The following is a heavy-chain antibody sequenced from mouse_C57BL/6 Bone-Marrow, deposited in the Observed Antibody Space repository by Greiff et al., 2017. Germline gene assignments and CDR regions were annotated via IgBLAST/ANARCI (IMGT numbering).Heavy chain of an antibody. V-gene: IGHV1-64*01. CDR1: GYTFTSYW. D-gene: IGHD4-1*01. CDR3: ARERLGREWFAY. CDR2: IHPNSGSI. Sequence: VQLQQPGAELVKPGASVKLSCKASGYTFTSYWMHWVKQRPGQGLEWIGMIHPNSGSINYNEKFKSKATLTVDKSSSTAYMQLSSLTSEDSAVYYCARERLGREWFAYWGQGTLVTVSA. J-gene: IGHJ3*01.